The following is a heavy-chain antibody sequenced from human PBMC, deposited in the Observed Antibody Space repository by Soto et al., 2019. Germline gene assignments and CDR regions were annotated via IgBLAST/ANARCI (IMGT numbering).Heavy chain of an antibody. CDR1: GFTFSSYA. CDR2: ISSNGGST. J-gene: IGHJ3*02. CDR3: ARKGVYDFRSGMWGAFEN. Sequence: EVQLVESGGGLVQPGGSLRLSCAASGFTFSSYAMHWVRQAPGKGLEYVSAISSNGGSTYYANSVKGRFTISRDNSKNTLYLQMGRLRAEDMAVYYCARKGVYDFRSGMWGAFENWGQGTMVTGSS. D-gene: IGHD3-3*01. V-gene: IGHV3-64*01.